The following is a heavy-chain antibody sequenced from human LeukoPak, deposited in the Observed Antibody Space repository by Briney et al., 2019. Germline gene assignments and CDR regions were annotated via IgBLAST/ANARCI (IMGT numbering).Heavy chain of an antibody. Sequence: SETLSLTCAVSGGSISSSNWWSWVRQPPGKGLEWIGEIYHSGSTNYNPSLKSRVTISVDKSKNQFSLKLSSVTAADTAVYYCARDLGYYYDSSGYYYNWFDPWGQGTLVTVSS. CDR3: ARDLGYYYDSSGYYYNWFDP. D-gene: IGHD3-22*01. J-gene: IGHJ5*02. CDR2: IYHSGST. V-gene: IGHV4-4*02. CDR1: GGSISSSNW.